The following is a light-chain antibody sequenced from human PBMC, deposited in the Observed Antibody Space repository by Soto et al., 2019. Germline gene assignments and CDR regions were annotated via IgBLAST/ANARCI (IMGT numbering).Light chain of an antibody. Sequence: DIQMTQAPSCLSACVGDRVTITCRASHTISNHLNWYQQKPGIAPKLLIYSASNLQRGVPSRFSGSGSGTDFTFTISSLQHEDFATYYCQQNYSLPLTFGQGTRLEIK. J-gene: IGKJ5*01. CDR2: SAS. CDR1: HTISNH. V-gene: IGKV1-39*01. CDR3: QQNYSLPLT.